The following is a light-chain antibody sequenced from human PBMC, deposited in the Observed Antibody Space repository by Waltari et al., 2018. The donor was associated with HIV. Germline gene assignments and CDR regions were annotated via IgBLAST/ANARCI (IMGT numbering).Light chain of an antibody. Sequence: DIVMTQSPDSLAVSLGERATINCKSSQSVLYSSNNKNYLACYQQKPVQPPKLLIYWASTRESGVPDRFSGSGSQTDFTLTISSLQAEDVAVYYCQQYYSTLRTFGQGTKVEIK. V-gene: IGKV4-1*01. CDR1: QSVLYSSNNKNY. CDR2: WAS. CDR3: QQYYSTLRT. J-gene: IGKJ1*01.